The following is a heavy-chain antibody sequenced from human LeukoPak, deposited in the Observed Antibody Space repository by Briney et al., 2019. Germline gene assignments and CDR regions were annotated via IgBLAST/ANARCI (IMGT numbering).Heavy chain of an antibody. V-gene: IGHV3-23*01. Sequence: GGSLRLSCAASGFTFSSYAMSWVRQAPGKGLEWVSAISGSGGSTYYADSVKGQFTISRDNSKNTLYLQMNSLRAEDTAVYYCAKKESRYCSSTSCLIGMDVWGQGTTVTVSS. CDR2: ISGSGGST. CDR3: AKKESRYCSSTSCLIGMDV. J-gene: IGHJ6*02. CDR1: GFTFSSYA. D-gene: IGHD2-2*01.